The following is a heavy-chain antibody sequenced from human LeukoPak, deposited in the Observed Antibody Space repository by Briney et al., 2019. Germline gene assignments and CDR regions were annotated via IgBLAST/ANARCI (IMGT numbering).Heavy chain of an antibody. D-gene: IGHD2-15*01. CDR3: ARDRMQRFDP. CDR2: IWYDGSNK. V-gene: IGHV3-33*01. J-gene: IGHJ5*02. Sequence: GRSLRLSCAASGSTFSSYGMHWVRQAPGKGLEWVAVIWYDGSNKYYADSVKGRFTISRDNSKNTLYLQMNSLRAEDTAVYYCARDRMQRFDPWGQGTLVTVSS. CDR1: GSTFSSYG.